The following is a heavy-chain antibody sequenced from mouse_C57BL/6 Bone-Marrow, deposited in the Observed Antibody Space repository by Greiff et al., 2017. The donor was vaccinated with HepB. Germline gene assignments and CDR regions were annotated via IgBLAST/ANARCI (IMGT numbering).Heavy chain of an antibody. V-gene: IGHV14-4*01. CDR2: IDPENGDT. CDR1: GFNIKDDY. J-gene: IGHJ3*01. Sequence: EVKVEESGAELVRPGASVKLSCTASGFNIKDDYMHWVKQRPEQGLEWIGWIDPENGDTEYASKFQGKATITADTSSNTAYLQLSSLTSEDTAVYYCTTPGSSFFAYWGQGTLVTVSA. D-gene: IGHD1-1*01. CDR3: TTPGSSFFAY.